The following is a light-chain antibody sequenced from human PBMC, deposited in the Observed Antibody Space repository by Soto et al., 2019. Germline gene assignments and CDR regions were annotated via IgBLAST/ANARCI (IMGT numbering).Light chain of an antibody. CDR1: QSIRSD. Sequence: EIVMTQSPATLSVSPGERATLSCRASQSIRSDLAWYQQKPGQAPRLLIFGTSMRATGIPARFSGSGSGTEFTLTISSLQSEDLAVYYCQQYNNWPPGPTFGQGTKVEIK. V-gene: IGKV3-15*01. CDR3: QQYNNWPPGPT. J-gene: IGKJ1*01. CDR2: GTS.